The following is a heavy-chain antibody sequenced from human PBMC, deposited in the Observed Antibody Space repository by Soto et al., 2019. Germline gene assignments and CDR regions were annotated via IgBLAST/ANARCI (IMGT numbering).Heavy chain of an antibody. Sequence: SVNVSCKASGGTFSGYAISWVRQAPGQGLELMGGIIPIFGTANYAQKFQGRVTITADESTSTAYMELSSLRSEDTAVYYCARELVGASLVGGRYHGMDDWGQGTTVTVSS. CDR2: IIPIFGTA. V-gene: IGHV1-69*01. J-gene: IGHJ6*02. CDR3: ARELVGASLVGGRYHGMDD. D-gene: IGHD1-26*01. CDR1: GGTFSGYA.